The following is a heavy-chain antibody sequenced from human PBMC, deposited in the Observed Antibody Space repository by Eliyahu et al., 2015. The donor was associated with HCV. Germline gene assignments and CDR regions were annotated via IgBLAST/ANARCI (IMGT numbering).Heavy chain of an antibody. J-gene: IGHJ5*02. Sequence: QVQLQESGPGLVKPSETLSLTCTVSGXXISXYYWSWIRQFPGKGXEWIGYIHYSGSTNYNPXLKSRVTISVDTSKNQFSLKLSSVTAADTAVYYCASGGGGIAVAGTGGWFDPWGQGTLVTVSS. CDR1: GXXISXYY. D-gene: IGHD6-19*01. CDR2: IHYSGST. V-gene: IGHV4-59*01. CDR3: ASGGGGIAVAGTGGWFDP.